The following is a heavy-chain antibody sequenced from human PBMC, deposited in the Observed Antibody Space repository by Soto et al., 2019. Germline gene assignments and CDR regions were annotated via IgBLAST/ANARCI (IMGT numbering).Heavy chain of an antibody. D-gene: IGHD3-22*01. CDR2: ISAYNGNT. CDR3: AREGSSGYGDGAFDI. J-gene: IGHJ3*02. V-gene: IGHV1-18*01. CDR1: GYTFTSYG. Sequence: ASVKVSFKASGYTFTSYGISLLLHAPVQVLELMGWISAYNGNTNYAQKLQGRVTMTTDTSTSTAYMELRSLRSDDTAVYYCAREGSSGYGDGAFDIWGQGTMVTVSS.